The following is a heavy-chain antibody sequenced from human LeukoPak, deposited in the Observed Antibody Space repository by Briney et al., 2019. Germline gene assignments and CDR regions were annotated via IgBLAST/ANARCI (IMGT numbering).Heavy chain of an antibody. Sequence: PGGSLRLSCAASGFTFSSYWMSWVRQAPGKGLEWVANIKEDGSEKYYVDSVKGRFTISRDNAKNSLYLQMNSLRAEDTTMYYCARDYGGNSVYWGQGTLVTVSS. J-gene: IGHJ4*02. CDR1: GFTFSSYW. CDR2: IKEDGSEK. V-gene: IGHV3-7*01. D-gene: IGHD4-23*01. CDR3: ARDYGGNSVY.